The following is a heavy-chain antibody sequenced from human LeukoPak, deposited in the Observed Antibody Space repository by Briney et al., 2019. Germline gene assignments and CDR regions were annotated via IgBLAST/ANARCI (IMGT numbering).Heavy chain of an antibody. V-gene: IGHV3-49*04. CDR2: IRSKTYGGTT. Sequence: PGGSLRLFCTVSGFTFGDHAMSWVRQAPGKGLEWVGVIRSKTYGGTTEYAASVKGRFIISRDDSTSIAYLQMNSLKTEDTAVYYCTRGPIQLWLYHGMDVWGQGTTVTVSS. D-gene: IGHD5-18*01. CDR3: TRGPIQLWLYHGMDV. CDR1: GFTFGDHA. J-gene: IGHJ6*02.